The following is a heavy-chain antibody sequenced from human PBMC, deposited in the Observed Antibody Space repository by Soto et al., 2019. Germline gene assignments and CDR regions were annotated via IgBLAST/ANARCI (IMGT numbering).Heavy chain of an antibody. CDR1: AGSISICIFY. V-gene: IGHV4-31*03. CDR2: ICFSGST. D-gene: IGHD1-26*01. Sequence: VQLQESGPGLVGPSETLALTCSVSAGSISICIFYCSWIRPPPGKGLEWLGYICFSGSTSYSPSLKSRLTISLNTSNNQFSLKLTSVTAADTAVYYCAHDSHGGNTYFDLWGQGALVTVSS. CDR3: AHDSHGGNTYFDL. J-gene: IGHJ4*02.